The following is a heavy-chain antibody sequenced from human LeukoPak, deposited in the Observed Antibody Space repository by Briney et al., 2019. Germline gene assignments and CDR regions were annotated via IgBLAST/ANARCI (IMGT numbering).Heavy chain of an antibody. CDR2: ISSSSSYI. Sequence: GGSLRLSCAASGFTFSSYSMNWVRQAPGKGLEWVSSISSSSSYIYYADSVKGRFTISRDNAKNSLYLQMNSLRAEDTAVYYCARGYSSGWYSFGFDYWGQGTLVTVSS. CDR3: ARGYSSGWYSFGFDY. CDR1: GFTFSSYS. D-gene: IGHD6-19*01. V-gene: IGHV3-21*01. J-gene: IGHJ4*02.